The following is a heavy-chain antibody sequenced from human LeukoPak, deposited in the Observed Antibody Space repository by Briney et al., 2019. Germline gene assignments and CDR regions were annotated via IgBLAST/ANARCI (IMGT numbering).Heavy chain of an antibody. CDR3: ARGREKDYDYVWGSYRLNWFDP. CDR2: IYYSGST. J-gene: IGHJ5*02. D-gene: IGHD3-16*02. V-gene: IGHV4-61*10. CDR1: GGSISSGTYY. Sequence: PSQTLSLTCTVSGGSISSGTYYWSWIRQPAGKGLEWIGYIYYSGSTNYNPSLKSRVTISVDTSKNQFSLKLSSVTAADTAVYYCARGREKDYDYVWGSYRLNWFDPWGQGTLVTVSS.